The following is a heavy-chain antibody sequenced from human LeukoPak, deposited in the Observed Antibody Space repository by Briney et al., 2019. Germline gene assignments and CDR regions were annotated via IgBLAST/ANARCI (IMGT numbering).Heavy chain of an antibody. CDR3: ARGVRGAIDY. D-gene: IGHD3-10*01. CDR2: IYHSGST. Sequence: SQTLSLTCAVSGGSICSGGYSWSWIRQPPGKGLEWIGYIYHSGSTYYNPSLKSRVTISVDRSKNQFSLKLSSVTAADTAVYYCARGVRGAIDYWGQGTLVTVSS. J-gene: IGHJ4*02. V-gene: IGHV4-30-2*01. CDR1: GGSICSGGYS.